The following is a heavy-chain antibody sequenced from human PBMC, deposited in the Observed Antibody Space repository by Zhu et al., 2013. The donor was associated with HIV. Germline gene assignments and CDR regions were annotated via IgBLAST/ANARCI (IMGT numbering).Heavy chain of an antibody. CDR3: ARDLDYDSSGYYPMEFIDY. V-gene: IGHV1-46*01. J-gene: IGHJ4*02. D-gene: IGHD3-22*01. CDR1: GYTFTSYY. Sequence: VQLVQSGAEVKKPGASVKVSCKASGYTFTSYYMHWVRQAPGQGLEWMGIINPSGGSTSYAQKFQGRVTMTRDTSTSTVYMELSSLRSEDTAVYYCARDLDYDSSGYYPMEFIDYWGQGTLVTVSS. CDR2: INPSGGST.